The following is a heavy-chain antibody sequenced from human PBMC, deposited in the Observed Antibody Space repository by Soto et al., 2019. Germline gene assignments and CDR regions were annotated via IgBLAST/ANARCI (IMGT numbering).Heavy chain of an antibody. CDR2: FDPEDGET. D-gene: IGHD5-18*01. CDR1: GYTLTELS. V-gene: IGHV1-24*01. CDR3: ATTFSIALPLWWSTGGRWFDP. Sequence: GASVKVSCKVSGYTLTELSMHWVRQAPGKGLEWMGGFDPEDGETIYAQKFQGRVTMTEDTSTDTAYMELSSLSSEDTAVYYCATTFSIALPLWWSTGGRWFDPWGQGTLVTVSS. J-gene: IGHJ5*02.